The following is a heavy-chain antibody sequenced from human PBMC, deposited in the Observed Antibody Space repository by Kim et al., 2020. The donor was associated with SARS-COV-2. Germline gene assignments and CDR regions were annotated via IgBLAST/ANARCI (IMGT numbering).Heavy chain of an antibody. J-gene: IGHJ4*02. CDR1: GGSISVSNY. D-gene: IGHD6-19*01. V-gene: IGHV4-39*01. CDR3: ARHASVWYSPG. CDR2: IFYTGNT. Sequence: SETLSLTCTVYGGSISVSNYWCWRRQPPGKVLEWRGAIFYTGNTYNNPALERRVSISVDTTTNQSSLKLRSVTATNTANYCCARHASVWYSPGWGQESL.